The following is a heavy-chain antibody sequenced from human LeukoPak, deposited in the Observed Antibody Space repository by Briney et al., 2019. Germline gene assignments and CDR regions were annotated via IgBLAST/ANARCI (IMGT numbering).Heavy chain of an antibody. Sequence: GGSLRLSCAASGFTFSSYVMHWVRQAPGKGLEWVAFIRYDGSNKYYADSVKGRFTISRDNSKNTLYLQMNSLRAEDTAVYYCAKDGTDCSGGSCYPNYMDVWGKGTTVTVSS. CDR1: GFTFSSYV. J-gene: IGHJ6*03. D-gene: IGHD2-15*01. CDR3: AKDGTDCSGGSCYPNYMDV. V-gene: IGHV3-30*02. CDR2: IRYDGSNK.